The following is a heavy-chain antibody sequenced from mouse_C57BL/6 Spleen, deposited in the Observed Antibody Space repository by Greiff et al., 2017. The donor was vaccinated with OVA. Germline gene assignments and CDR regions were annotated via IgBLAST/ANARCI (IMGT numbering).Heavy chain of an antibody. CDR1: GYTFTSYW. V-gene: IGHV1-64*01. CDR2: IHPNSGST. CDR3: ARTGTGYYFDY. J-gene: IGHJ2*01. Sequence: QVQLQQPGAELVKPGASVTLSCKASGYTFTSYWMHWVKQRPGQGLEWIGMIHPNSGSTNYNEKFKSKATLTVDKSSSTAYMQLSSLTSEDSAVYYCARTGTGYYFDYWGQGTTLTVSS. D-gene: IGHD4-1*01.